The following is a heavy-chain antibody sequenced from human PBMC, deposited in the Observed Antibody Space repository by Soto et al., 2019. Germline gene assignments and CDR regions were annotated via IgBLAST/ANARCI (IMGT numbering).Heavy chain of an antibody. CDR2: ISWNSGSI. D-gene: IGHD2-21*01. CDR3: AKDGLCGIYGDYSTLGDY. J-gene: IGHJ4*01. CDR1: GFTFDDYA. V-gene: IGHV3-9*01. Sequence: EVQLVESGGGLVQPGRSLRLSCAASGFTFDDYAMHWVRQAPGKGLQWVSGISWNSGSIGHADSVKGRFTISRDNAKNLFLLQMNCLRANDTVLFYCAKDGLCGIYGDYSTLGDYWGHGTLVTVSS.